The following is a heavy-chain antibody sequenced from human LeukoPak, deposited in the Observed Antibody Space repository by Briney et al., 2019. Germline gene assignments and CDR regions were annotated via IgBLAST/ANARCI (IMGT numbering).Heavy chain of an antibody. J-gene: IGHJ6*03. CDR2: INTNTGNP. Sequence: ASVKVSCKASGYTFTSYAMNWVRQAPGQGLEWMGWINTNTGNPTYAQGFTGRFVFSLDTSVSTAYLQISSLKAEDTAVYYCARGSSSWYGQTYYYYYMDVWGQGTLVTVSS. CDR1: GYTFTSYA. V-gene: IGHV7-4-1*02. D-gene: IGHD6-13*01. CDR3: ARGSSSWYGQTYYYYYMDV.